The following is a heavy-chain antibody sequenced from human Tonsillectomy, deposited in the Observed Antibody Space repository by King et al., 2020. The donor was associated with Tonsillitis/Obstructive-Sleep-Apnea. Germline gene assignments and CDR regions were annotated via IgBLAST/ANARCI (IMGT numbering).Heavy chain of an antibody. CDR1: GFTFSSYA. CDR3: ARDQVPAAIGGGFDP. V-gene: IGHV3-30*04. D-gene: IGHD2-2*02. J-gene: IGHJ5*02. CDR2: ISYDGSNK. Sequence: VQLAESGGGVVQPGRSLRLSCAASGFTFSSYAMHWVRQAPGKGLEWVAVISYDGSNKYYADSVKGRFTISRDNSKNTLYLQMNSLRAEDTAVYYCARDQVPAAIGGGFDPWGQGTLVTVSS.